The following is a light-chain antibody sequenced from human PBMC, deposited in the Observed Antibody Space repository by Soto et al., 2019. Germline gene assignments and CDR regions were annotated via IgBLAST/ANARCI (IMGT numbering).Light chain of an antibody. V-gene: IGKV1-39*01. CDR3: QQSYSTRWT. Sequence: DIQMTQSPSSLSASVGDRVTITCRASQTTSHYLYWYQEKPGKAPKLLIYAASSLQSGVPSRFSGSGSGTDFTLTISSLQPEDFATYYCQQSYSTRWTFGQGTKVEIK. CDR2: AAS. CDR1: QTTSHY. J-gene: IGKJ1*01.